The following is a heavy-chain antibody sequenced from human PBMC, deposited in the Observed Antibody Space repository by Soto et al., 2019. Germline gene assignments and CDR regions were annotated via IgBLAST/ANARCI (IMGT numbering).Heavy chain of an antibody. V-gene: IGHV1-69*13. D-gene: IGHD3-3*01. CDR1: GGTFSSYA. CDR3: ARDNPTIFGVVIRGPDYYYYGMDV. Sequence: ASVKVSCKASGGTFSSYAISWVRQAPGQGLEWMGGIIPIFGTANYAQKFQGRVTITADESTSTAYMELSSLRSEDTAVYYCARDNPTIFGVVIRGPDYYYYGMDVWGQGTTVTVSS. J-gene: IGHJ6*02. CDR2: IIPIFGTA.